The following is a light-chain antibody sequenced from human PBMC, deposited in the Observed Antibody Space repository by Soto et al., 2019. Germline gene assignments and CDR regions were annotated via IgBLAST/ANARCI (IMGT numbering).Light chain of an antibody. V-gene: IGKV1-39*01. J-gene: IGKJ4*01. CDR3: QQRYSTPPLT. Sequence: DIQMTQSPSSLSASVGDRVTISCRASQNIVTYLNWYQQKPGKAPNLLIYAASSLQSGVPSRFSGSGSGTDFTLPISSLQPEDVATSYGQQRYSTPPLTFGGGTKVEIK. CDR2: AAS. CDR1: QNIVTY.